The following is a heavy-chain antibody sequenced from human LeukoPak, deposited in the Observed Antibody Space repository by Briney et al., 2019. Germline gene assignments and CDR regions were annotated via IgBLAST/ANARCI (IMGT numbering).Heavy chain of an antibody. V-gene: IGHV4-38-2*01. CDR1: GYSISSGYY. D-gene: IGHD5-18*01. CDR3: ARVELWYFDY. J-gene: IGHJ4*02. Sequence: SETLSLTCAVPGYSISSGYYWGWIRQPPGKGLEWIGSIYHSGSTYYNPSLKSRVTISVDTSKNQFSLKLSSVTAADTAVYYCARVELWYFDYWGQGTLVTVSS. CDR2: IYHSGST.